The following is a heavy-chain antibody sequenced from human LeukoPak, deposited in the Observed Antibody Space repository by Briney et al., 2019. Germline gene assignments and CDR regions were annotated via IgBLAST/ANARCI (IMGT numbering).Heavy chain of an antibody. D-gene: IGHD4-23*01. Sequence: SETLSLTCTVSGGSFSSYYWSWIRQPPGKGLEWIGYIYYSGGTNYNPSLKSRVTISVDTSKNQFSLKLSSVTAADTAMYYCARMAYGGSYAFDIWGQGTMVTVSS. CDR2: IYYSGGT. J-gene: IGHJ3*02. CDR1: GGSFSSYY. CDR3: ARMAYGGSYAFDI. V-gene: IGHV4-59*08.